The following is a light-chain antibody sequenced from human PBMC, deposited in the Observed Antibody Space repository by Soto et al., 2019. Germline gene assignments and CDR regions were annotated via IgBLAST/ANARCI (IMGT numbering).Light chain of an antibody. J-gene: IGKJ4*01. CDR2: KAS. CDR1: QSISSW. V-gene: IGKV1-5*03. CDR3: QQHNSYPLT. Sequence: DIPMTQSPSTLSASVGDRVTITCRASQSISSWLAWYQQKPGKAPNLLIYKASTLESGVPSRFSASGSGTEFTLTVSSLQPDDFATYYCQQHNSYPLTFGGGTKVEIK.